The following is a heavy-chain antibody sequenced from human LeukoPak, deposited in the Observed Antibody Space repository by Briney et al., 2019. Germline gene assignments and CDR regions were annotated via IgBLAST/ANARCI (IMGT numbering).Heavy chain of an antibody. CDR2: IRSKANSYAT. V-gene: IGHV3-73*01. CDR1: GFTFSGSA. CDR3: TIYSSSSPGGFDY. Sequence: GGSLRLSCAASGFTFSGSAMHWVRQASGKGLEWVGRIRSKANSYATAYAASVKGRFTISRDDSKNTAYLQLNSLKTEDTAMYYCTIYSSSSPGGFDYWGQGTLVTVSS. D-gene: IGHD6-13*01. J-gene: IGHJ4*02.